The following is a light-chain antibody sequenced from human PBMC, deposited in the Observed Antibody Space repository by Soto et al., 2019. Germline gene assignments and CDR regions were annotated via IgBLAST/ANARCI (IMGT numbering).Light chain of an antibody. CDR3: QQYGSSPWT. J-gene: IGKJ1*01. V-gene: IGKV3-20*01. Sequence: EIVLTQSPGTLSLSPGESATLSCRASQSVSSSYLAWYQQKTGQAHRLLIYGASSRATGIPDRFSGSGSGTDFTLTISRLEPEDFAVYYCQQYGSSPWTFGQGTKVDI. CDR2: GAS. CDR1: QSVSSSY.